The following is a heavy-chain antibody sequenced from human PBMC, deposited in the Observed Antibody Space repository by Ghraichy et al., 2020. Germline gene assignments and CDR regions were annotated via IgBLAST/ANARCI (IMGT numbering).Heavy chain of an antibody. D-gene: IGHD3-10*01. CDR1: GGAFGGYY. V-gene: IGHV4-34*01. CDR3: ARGFWESVSYHAFDF. CDR2: TTQSGSI. Sequence: SETLSLTCAVYGGAFGGYYWTWIRQSPGKGLEWIGETTQSGSIVYNPSLGSRVTMSVDTTKKQFSLTLSSVTAADTAMYYCARGFWESVSYHAFDFWGPPTKVTVSS. J-gene: IGHJ3*01.